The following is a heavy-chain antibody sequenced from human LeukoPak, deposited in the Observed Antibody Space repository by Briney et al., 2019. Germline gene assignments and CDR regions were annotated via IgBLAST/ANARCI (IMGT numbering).Heavy chain of an antibody. Sequence: SETLSLTRTVSGGSVSSYNWSWIRQPPGEGLEWIWYIYYSGSTNYNPYPKSRVTTPADATKNQFSRKLNCVAGADTTAYYCSGLYGDYYYGMDVWGQGTTVAVSS. CDR2: IYYSGST. D-gene: IGHD4-17*01. CDR3: SGLYGDYYYGMDV. J-gene: IGHJ6*02. CDR1: GGSVSSYN. V-gene: IGHV4-59*02.